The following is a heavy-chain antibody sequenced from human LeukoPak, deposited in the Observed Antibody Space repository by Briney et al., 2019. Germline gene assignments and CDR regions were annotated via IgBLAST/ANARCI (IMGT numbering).Heavy chain of an antibody. CDR2: INGSSSYT. CDR3: ARDSTRFDP. CDR1: GFTFSDYY. J-gene: IGHJ5*02. D-gene: IGHD2-2*01. Sequence: GGSLRLSCAASGFTFSDYYMSWIRQAPGKGLEWVSYINGSSSYTNYADSVKGRFTTSRDNAKDSLYLQMNSLRAEDTAVYYCARDSTRFDPWGQGTLVTASS. V-gene: IGHV3-11*05.